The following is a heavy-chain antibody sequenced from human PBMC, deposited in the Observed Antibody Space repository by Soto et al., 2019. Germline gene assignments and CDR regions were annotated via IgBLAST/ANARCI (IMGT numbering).Heavy chain of an antibody. Sequence: SETLSLTCAVSGDSISSTHWWTWVRQPPGKGLEYIGQIFHSGITNYNPSLESRVTISLDTSKNQFSLKLSSVTAADTAVYYCARGLSSLWFGELLNAFDIWGQGTMVTVS. CDR3: ARGLSSLWFGELLNAFDI. V-gene: IGHV4-4*02. CDR2: IFHSGIT. D-gene: IGHD3-10*01. CDR1: GDSISSTHW. J-gene: IGHJ3*02.